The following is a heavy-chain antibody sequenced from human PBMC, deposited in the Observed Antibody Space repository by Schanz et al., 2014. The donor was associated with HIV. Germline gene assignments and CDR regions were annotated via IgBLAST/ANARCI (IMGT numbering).Heavy chain of an antibody. D-gene: IGHD3-3*01. J-gene: IGHJ3*02. V-gene: IGHV3-33*01. Sequence: QVQLVESGGGVVQPGKSLRVSCAASGFTFSSYAMHWARQAPGKGLEWVAVIWYDGTNKYYADSVKGRFTISRDSAKNSLYLQMNSLRAEDTAVYYCARGVLRTIFGVAQSDAFDIWGQGTMVTVSS. CDR2: IWYDGTNK. CDR1: GFTFSSYA. CDR3: ARGVLRTIFGVAQSDAFDI.